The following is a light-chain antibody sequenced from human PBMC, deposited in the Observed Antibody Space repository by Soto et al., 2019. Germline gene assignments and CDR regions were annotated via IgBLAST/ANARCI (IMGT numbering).Light chain of an antibody. Sequence: DIQMTRSPCSLPSSXGGRLSITCRASQSVNEWVAWYHVRPGEAPKLLIYDASKLEIGVPSRFSGAGSGTEFTLTIVRLQPEDVGTYYCQETNYYFFGPGTKVDNK. V-gene: IGKV1-5*01. CDR2: DAS. CDR3: QETNYYF. CDR1: QSVNEW. J-gene: IGKJ2*01.